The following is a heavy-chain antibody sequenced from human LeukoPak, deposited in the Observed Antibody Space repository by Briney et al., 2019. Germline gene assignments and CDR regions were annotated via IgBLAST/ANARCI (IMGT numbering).Heavy chain of an antibody. Sequence: PGGSLRFSCAASAFTFSSYAMRWARQAPGKGLEWVSAISGSGGSTYYADSVKGRFTISRDNSKNTLYLQMNSLRAEDTAVYYCAFQTGWELAAGGSIDYWGQGTLVTVSS. CDR3: AFQTGWELAAGGSIDY. V-gene: IGHV3-23*01. CDR1: AFTFSSYA. J-gene: IGHJ4*02. D-gene: IGHD1-26*01. CDR2: ISGSGGST.